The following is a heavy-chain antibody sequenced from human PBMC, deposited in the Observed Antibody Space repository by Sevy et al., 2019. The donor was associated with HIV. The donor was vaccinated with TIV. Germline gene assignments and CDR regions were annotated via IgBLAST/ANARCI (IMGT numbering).Heavy chain of an antibody. J-gene: IGHJ4*02. CDR1: GFTFSSYG. Sequence: GGSLRLSCAASGFTFSSYGMHWVRQAPGKGLEWVAVISYDGSNKNYADSVKGRLTMSRDNSKNTLYLQMNSLRAEDTAVYYCSSGSYYHFDYWGQGTLVTVSS. D-gene: IGHD3-10*01. CDR2: ISYDGSNK. CDR3: SSGSYYHFDY. V-gene: IGHV3-30*03.